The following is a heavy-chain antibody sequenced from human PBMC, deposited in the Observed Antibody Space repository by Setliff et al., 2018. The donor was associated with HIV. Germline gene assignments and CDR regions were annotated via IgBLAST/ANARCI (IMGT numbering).Heavy chain of an antibody. CDR2: INHSGST. CDR1: GGSFSDYY. Sequence: SETLSLTCAVYGGSFSDYYWNWIRQPPGKGLEWIGEINHSGSTNYNPSLKSRVTISLDTSKNQFSLELSSVTAADTAVYYCAKLTPFDYWGQGTLVTVSS. J-gene: IGHJ4*02. D-gene: IGHD7-27*01. V-gene: IGHV4-34*01. CDR3: AKLTPFDY.